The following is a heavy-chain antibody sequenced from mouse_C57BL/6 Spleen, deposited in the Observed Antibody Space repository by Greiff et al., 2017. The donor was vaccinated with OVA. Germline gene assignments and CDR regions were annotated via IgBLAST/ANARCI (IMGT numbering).Heavy chain of an antibody. CDR3: TGRDDE. J-gene: IGHJ2*01. CDR1: GFTFSNYW. D-gene: IGHD2-12*01. V-gene: IGHV6-3*01. Sequence: EVQLQQSGGGLVQPGGSMKLSCVASGFTFSNYWMNWVRQSPEQGLEWVAQIRLKSDNYATHYAVSVKGRFTISRDDSKSSVYTPMNNLRDEDTGICYSTGRDDEWGQGTTLTVSS. CDR2: IRLKSDNYAT.